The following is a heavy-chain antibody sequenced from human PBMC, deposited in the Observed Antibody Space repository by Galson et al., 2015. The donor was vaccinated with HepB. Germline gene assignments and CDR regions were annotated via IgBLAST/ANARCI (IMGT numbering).Heavy chain of an antibody. V-gene: IGHV3-21*01. CDR2: ISSSSSYI. CDR3: ARTLYYYDSSGYYDFDY. CDR1: GFTFSSYS. D-gene: IGHD3-22*01. Sequence: SLRLSCAASGFTFSSYSMNWVRQAPGKGLEWVPSISSSSSYIYYADSVKGRFTISRDNAKNSLYLQMNSLRAEDTAVYYCARTLYYYDSSGYYDFDYWGQGTLVTVSS. J-gene: IGHJ4*02.